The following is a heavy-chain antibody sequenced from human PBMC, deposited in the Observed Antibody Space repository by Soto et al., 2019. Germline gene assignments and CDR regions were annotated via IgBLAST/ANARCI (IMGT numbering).Heavy chain of an antibody. CDR3: TTSPKRLPGIAVAGKVY. Sequence: GGSLRLSCAASGFTFSNAWMNWVRQAPGKGLEWVGRIKSKTDGGTTDYAAPVKGRFTISRDDSKNTLYLQMNSLKTEDTAVYYCTTSPKRLPGIAVAGKVYWGQGTLVTVSS. V-gene: IGHV3-15*07. D-gene: IGHD6-19*01. J-gene: IGHJ4*02. CDR2: IKSKTDGGTT. CDR1: GFTFSNAW.